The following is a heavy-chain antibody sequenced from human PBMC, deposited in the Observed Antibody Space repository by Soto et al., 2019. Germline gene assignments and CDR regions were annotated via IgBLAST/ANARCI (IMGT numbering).Heavy chain of an antibody. CDR1: GFTFSSYG. D-gene: IGHD1-26*01. J-gene: IGHJ6*02. Sequence: GVSLRLSCAVSGFTFSSYGMHWVRQAPVKGLEWVAFISYDGSEKYYADSVKGRFTISRDNSKNTLYLQMNSLRAEDTAVFYCAKAGGPTDNYSGVEVCCHGTTFTVSS. CDR3: AKAGGPTDNYSGVEV. V-gene: IGHV3-30*18. CDR2: ISYDGSEK.